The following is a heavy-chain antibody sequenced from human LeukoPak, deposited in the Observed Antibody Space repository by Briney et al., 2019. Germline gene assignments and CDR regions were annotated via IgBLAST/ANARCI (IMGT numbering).Heavy chain of an antibody. CDR1: GFTFSSYA. J-gene: IGHJ4*02. CDR3: AKGQLQDYCDSSGYLY. D-gene: IGHD3-22*01. V-gene: IGHV3-23*01. Sequence: GGSLRLSCAASGFTFSSYAMSLVRQAPGKGLEWVSAISGSGGSTYYADSVKGRFTISRDNSKNTLYLQMNSLRAEDTAVYYCAKGQLQDYCDSSGYLYWGQGTLVTVSS. CDR2: ISGSGGST.